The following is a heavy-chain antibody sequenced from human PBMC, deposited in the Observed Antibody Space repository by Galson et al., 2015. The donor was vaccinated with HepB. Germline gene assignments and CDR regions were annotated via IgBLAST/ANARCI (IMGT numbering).Heavy chain of an antibody. D-gene: IGHD3-10*01. CDR2: LQFVGGYK. CDR1: RFTFSSFG. CDR3: AKDPGTTGFYFDY. J-gene: IGHJ4*02. V-gene: IGHV3-30*02. Sequence: SLRLSCAASRFTFSSFGMHWFPQVQAKGLEWLPLLQFVGGYKSYAAPGRGRFAISRDNSKNTLYLQMDSLRPEDTSLYYCAKDPGTTGFYFDYWGQGTLVSVSS.